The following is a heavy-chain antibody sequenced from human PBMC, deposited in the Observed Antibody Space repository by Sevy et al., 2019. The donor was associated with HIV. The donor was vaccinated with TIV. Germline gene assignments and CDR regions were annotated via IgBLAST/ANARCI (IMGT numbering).Heavy chain of an antibody. CDR2: IWYDGSYK. J-gene: IGHJ4*02. Sequence: GGSLRLSCTASGFIFSTYGIHWVRQAPGKGLEWVAVIWYDGSYKYYADSVKGRFTISRDNSKNTVYLQMNSLRAEDMAVYYCAGVKLPPVMITMVRGALSYYFDYWGQGTLVTVSS. D-gene: IGHD3-10*01. CDR3: AGVKLPPVMITMVRGALSYYFDY. V-gene: IGHV3-33*01. CDR1: GFIFSTYG.